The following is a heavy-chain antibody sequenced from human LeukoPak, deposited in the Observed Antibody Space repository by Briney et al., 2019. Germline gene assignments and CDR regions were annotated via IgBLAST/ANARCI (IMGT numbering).Heavy chain of an antibody. V-gene: IGHV4-39*01. Sequence: SETLSLTCTVFRGSISSSTYYWGWLRQPPGKGLEWIGSIYYSGSTFYSPSLKSRVTISVDTSKNQFSLKLSSVTAADTAVYYCARHIPYYYDSSGYYRSYYFDYWGQGTLVTVSS. J-gene: IGHJ4*02. CDR1: RGSISSSTYY. CDR3: ARHIPYYYDSSGYYRSYYFDY. CDR2: IYYSGST. D-gene: IGHD3-22*01.